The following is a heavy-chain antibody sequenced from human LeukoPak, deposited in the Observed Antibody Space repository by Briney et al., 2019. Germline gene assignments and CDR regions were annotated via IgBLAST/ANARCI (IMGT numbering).Heavy chain of an antibody. CDR3: ARMVGASYRFDY. CDR2: IYYSGST. CDR1: GGSISSYY. J-gene: IGHJ4*02. V-gene: IGHV4-59*01. D-gene: IGHD1-26*01. Sequence: SETLSLTCAVSGGSISSYYWSWIRQPPGKGLEWIGYIYYSGSTNYNPSLTSRVTISVDKSKNQFSLKLRSVTAADTAVYYCARMVGASYRFDYWGQGTLVTVSS.